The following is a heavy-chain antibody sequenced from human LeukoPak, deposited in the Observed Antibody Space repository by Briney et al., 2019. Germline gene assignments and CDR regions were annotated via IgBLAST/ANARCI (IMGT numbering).Heavy chain of an antibody. CDR1: GFSLSTIGLC. Sequence: SGPALVKPIQTLTLTCTLSGFSLSTIGLCVSWIRQPPGKALECLARIDWDDDKYYSPSLKTRLTISKDTSKNQVVLTMTNMDPVDTATYYCARMCGGSSAKDHWGQGTLVTVSS. V-gene: IGHV2-70*11. CDR2: IDWDDDK. J-gene: IGHJ4*02. CDR3: ARMCGGSSAKDH. D-gene: IGHD6-13*01.